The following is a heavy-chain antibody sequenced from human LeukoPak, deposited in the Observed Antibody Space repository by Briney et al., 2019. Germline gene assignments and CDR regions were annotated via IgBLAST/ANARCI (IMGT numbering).Heavy chain of an antibody. V-gene: IGHV4-59*02. CDR1: GGSVSSYY. CDR2: IYYSGSI. Sequence: PSETLSLTRTVSGGSVSSYYWSWIRQPPGKGLEWIGYIYYSGSINYNPSLTSRVTISVDTSKNQFSLKLSSVTAADTAVYYCARATSQDAFDIWGQGTMVTVSS. J-gene: IGHJ3*02. CDR3: ARATSQDAFDI.